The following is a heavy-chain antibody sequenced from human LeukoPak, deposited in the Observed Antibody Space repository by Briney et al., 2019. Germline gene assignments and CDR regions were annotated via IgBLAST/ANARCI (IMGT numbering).Heavy chain of an antibody. Sequence: SETLPLTCAVYGGSFSGYYWSWIRQPPGKGLEWIGEINHSGSTNYNPSLKSRVTISVDTSKNQFSLKLSSVTTADTAVYYCARGDWFNWFDPWGQGTLVTVSS. CDR3: ARGDWFNWFDP. CDR2: INHSGST. CDR1: GGSFSGYY. D-gene: IGHD2-21*01. J-gene: IGHJ5*02. V-gene: IGHV4-34*01.